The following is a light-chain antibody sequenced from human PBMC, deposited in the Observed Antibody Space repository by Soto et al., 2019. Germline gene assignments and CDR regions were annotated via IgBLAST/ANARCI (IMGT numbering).Light chain of an antibody. CDR2: GAS. CDR1: QSVSNN. CDR3: QQYTYWPPWT. Sequence: ETMMTQSPATLSVSPGERATLSFRASQSVSNNLAWYQQKPGQAPRLLIYGASTRATGVPARFSGSGSGTEFTLSISSLQSEDFAVYYCQQYTYWPPWTFGQGTKVDI. V-gene: IGKV3-15*01. J-gene: IGKJ1*01.